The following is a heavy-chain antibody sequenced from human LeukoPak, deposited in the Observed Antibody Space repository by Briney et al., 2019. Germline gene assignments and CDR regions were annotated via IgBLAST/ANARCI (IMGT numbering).Heavy chain of an antibody. CDR3: ARSRGAGPGAYFDY. CDR2: ISNSGSYT. D-gene: IGHD6-19*01. Sequence: GGSLRLSCAASGFTFSNYAMTWVRQAPGKGLEWVSYISNSGSYTNYADSVKGRFTTSRDNAKNSLYLQMNSLRAEDTAVYYCARSRGAGPGAYFDYWGQGTLITVSS. CDR1: GFTFSNYA. V-gene: IGHV3-11*03. J-gene: IGHJ4*02.